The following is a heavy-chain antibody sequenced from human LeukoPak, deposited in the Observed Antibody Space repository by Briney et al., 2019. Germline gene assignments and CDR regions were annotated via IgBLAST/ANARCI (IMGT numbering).Heavy chain of an antibody. V-gene: IGHV3-30*02. CDR2: IRYDGSNK. Sequence: PGGSLRLSCAASGFTFSSYGMHWVRQAPGKGLEWVAFIRYDGSNKYYADYVKGRFTISRDNSKNTLYLQMNSLRAEDTAVYYCAKDLAVDCSSTSCYHDYWGQGTLVTVSS. D-gene: IGHD2-2*01. CDR1: GFTFSSYG. J-gene: IGHJ4*02. CDR3: AKDLAVDCSSTSCYHDY.